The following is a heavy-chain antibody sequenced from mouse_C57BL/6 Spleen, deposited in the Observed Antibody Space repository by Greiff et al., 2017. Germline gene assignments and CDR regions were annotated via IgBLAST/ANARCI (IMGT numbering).Heavy chain of an antibody. CDR3: ARKMGSYDYSYYYAMDY. D-gene: IGHD2-4*01. V-gene: IGHV1-80*01. CDR1: GYAFSSYW. CDR2: IYPGDGDT. Sequence: QVQLQQSGAELVKPGASVKISCKASGYAFSSYWMNWVKQRPGKGLEWIGQIYPGDGDTNYNGKFKGKATLTADKSSSTAYMQLSSLTSEDSAVYFCARKMGSYDYSYYYAMDYWGQGTSVTVSS. J-gene: IGHJ4*01.